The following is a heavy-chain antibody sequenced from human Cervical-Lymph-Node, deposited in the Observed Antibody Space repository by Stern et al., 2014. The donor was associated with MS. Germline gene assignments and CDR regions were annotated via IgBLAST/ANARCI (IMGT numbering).Heavy chain of an antibody. CDR3: ARLRGYNVLTGYLDY. D-gene: IGHD3-9*01. CDR2: INPSGDST. V-gene: IGHV1-46*01. CDR1: GYTFTNYY. J-gene: IGHJ4*02. Sequence: VQLVQSGAEVKKPGASVKISCKASGYTFTNYYMHWVRPAPGQGLEWMGIINPSGDSTSYAQKFEGRVTMTRDTSTSTVNMELSSLTSGDTAVYYCARLRGYNVLTGYLDYWGQGTLVTVSS.